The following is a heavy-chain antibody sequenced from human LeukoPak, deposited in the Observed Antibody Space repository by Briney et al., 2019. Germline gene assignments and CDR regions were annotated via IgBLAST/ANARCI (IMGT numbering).Heavy chain of an antibody. CDR2: LYIIGST. Sequence: GGSLRLSCEASGFPVNDSYMNWVRQAPGKGLEWVSVLYIIGSTYYADTVKGRFTISRDDSKNTLYLQMDSLRAEDTAVYYCVRDRVSYGMDVWGQGTTVTVSS. CDR1: GFPVNDSY. V-gene: IGHV3-66*01. CDR3: VRDRVSYGMDV. J-gene: IGHJ6*02.